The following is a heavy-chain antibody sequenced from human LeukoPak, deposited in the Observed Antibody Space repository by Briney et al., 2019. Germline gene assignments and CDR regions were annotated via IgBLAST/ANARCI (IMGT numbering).Heavy chain of an antibody. CDR2: INAGNGNT. CDR1: GYTFTGSA. Sequence: ASVKVSCKASGYTFTGSAMHWVRQAPGQRLEWMGWINAGNGNTKYSKKFQGRVTITRDTSATTVYMELSSLGSEDTAVYYCATEVWGSRRIDYWGQETLVTVSS. V-gene: IGHV1-3*01. J-gene: IGHJ4*01. D-gene: IGHD3-16*01. CDR3: ATEVWGSRRIDY.